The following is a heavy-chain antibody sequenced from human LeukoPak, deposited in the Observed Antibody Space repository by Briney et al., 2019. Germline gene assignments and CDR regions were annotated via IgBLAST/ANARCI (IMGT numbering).Heavy chain of an antibody. CDR2: ISSTSDYI. CDR1: GYTFSHDI. CDR3: VSGNDPDSTWENYRLDAFDI. J-gene: IGHJ3*02. V-gene: IGHV3-21*01. Sequence: GGALRLSCAASGYTFSHDIVNCVRHAPGKGLERGSSISSTSDYIYYADSVKGRFTISRDNTKSSLYLQMHSLRAEDTAVYYCVSGNDPDSTWENYRLDAFDIWGQGTTVIVSS. D-gene: IGHD3-16*02.